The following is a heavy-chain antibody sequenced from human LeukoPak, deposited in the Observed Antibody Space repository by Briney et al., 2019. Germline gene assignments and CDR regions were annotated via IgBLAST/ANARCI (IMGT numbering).Heavy chain of an antibody. Sequence: RPGGSLRLSCAASGFTFSSYAMSWVRQAPGKGLEWVSAINDGGYNTYYADSVRGRFTISRDNAKNTLYLQMNSLRAQDTAVYYCAKKETVVSPGNYFDHWGQGTLVTVSS. CDR3: AKKETVVSPGNYFDH. V-gene: IGHV3-23*01. J-gene: IGHJ4*02. D-gene: IGHD4-23*01. CDR2: INDGGYNT. CDR1: GFTFSSYA.